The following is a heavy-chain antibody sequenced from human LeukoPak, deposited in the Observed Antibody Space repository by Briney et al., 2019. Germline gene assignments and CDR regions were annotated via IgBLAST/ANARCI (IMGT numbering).Heavy chain of an antibody. CDR2: INHSGSP. CDR1: GGSFSGYY. V-gene: IGHV4-34*01. Sequence: SETLSLTCAVYGGSFSGYYWSWIRQPPGKGLEWIGDINHSGSPNYHRSLKSRVTISEDKPKNQFSLKLSSVTAADAAVYYCARVLPAAPNCFDLWGQGTLVTVSS. D-gene: IGHD2-2*01. CDR3: ARVLPAAPNCFDL. J-gene: IGHJ5*02.